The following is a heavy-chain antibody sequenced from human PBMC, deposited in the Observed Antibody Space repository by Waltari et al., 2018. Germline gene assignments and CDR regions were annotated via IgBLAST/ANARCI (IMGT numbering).Heavy chain of an antibody. Sequence: QVQLQQWGAGLLKPSETLSLTCAVYGGSFSGYYWSWIRQPPGTGMEWIGGINSSGSTTVDPSLKGRVTVSVVTSKIQFSLKLSPWTSDDTAVYYCARQGSVNWNYGKRLYYFDYWGQGTLVTVSS. CDR2: INSSGST. V-gene: IGHV4-34*01. CDR3: ARQGSVNWNYGKRLYYFDY. J-gene: IGHJ4*02. D-gene: IGHD1-7*01. CDR1: GGSFSGYY.